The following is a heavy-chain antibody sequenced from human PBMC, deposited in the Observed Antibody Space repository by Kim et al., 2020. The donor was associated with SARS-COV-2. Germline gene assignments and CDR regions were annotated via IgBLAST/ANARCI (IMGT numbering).Heavy chain of an antibody. D-gene: IGHD6-13*01. V-gene: IGHV3-72*01. CDR1: GFIFSDHY. CDR3: ATDLAASGPSGFDP. CDR2: IRNRDNGYTT. Sequence: GGSLRLSCAASGFIFSDHYMDWVRQAPGKGLEWVGRIRNRDNGYTTEYAPTVIGRFTVQRDDSENSLYLQMNSLKTEDTALYYCATDLAASGPSGFDPWGQGTLVTVSS. J-gene: IGHJ5*02.